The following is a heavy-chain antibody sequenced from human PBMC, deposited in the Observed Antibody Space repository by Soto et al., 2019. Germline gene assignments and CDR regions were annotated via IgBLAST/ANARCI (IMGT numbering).Heavy chain of an antibody. Sequence: QVQLVQSGAEVKKPGSSVKVSCKSSGGTFSNSPISWVRQAPGQGLEWVGGVIPVFRTANYAQKFQGRVTITADESTHTAYMELSSLRSGDTAVYYCARSRFVVGVTGDYYGMDVWGQGTTVTVSS. V-gene: IGHV1-69*12. CDR1: GGTFSNSP. D-gene: IGHD2-15*01. J-gene: IGHJ6*02. CDR3: ARSRFVVGVTGDYYGMDV. CDR2: VIPVFRTA.